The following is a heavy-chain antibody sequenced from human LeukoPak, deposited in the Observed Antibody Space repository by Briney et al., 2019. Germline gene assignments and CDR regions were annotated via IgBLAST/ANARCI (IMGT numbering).Heavy chain of an antibody. D-gene: IGHD2-2*01. CDR1: GFSFRTYS. J-gene: IGHJ6*03. V-gene: IGHV3-48*01. CDR3: ARFLASWDRYYMDV. CDR2: IGGSGSFI. Sequence: HPGGSLRLSCAASGFSFRTYSIIWVRQAPGKGLEWVSHIGGSGSFIYYADSVKGRFTISRDNANNSVFLQMNSLRAEDTAVYYCARFLASWDRYYMDVWGKGTTVSVSS.